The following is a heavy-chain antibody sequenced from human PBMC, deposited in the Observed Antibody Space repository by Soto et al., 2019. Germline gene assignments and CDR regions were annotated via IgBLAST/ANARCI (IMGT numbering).Heavy chain of an antibody. V-gene: IGHV4-39*01. Sequence: QLQLQESGPGLVKPSETLSLTCTVSGGSITISSYHLGWIRQPPGKGLEWIGRIYYSGTTYYNPSLRRRVTMSVDPSKSQVSLTPSSVTAAGTAVYYFYGETTKPWFDPWGQGTRVTVSS. D-gene: IGHD4-4*01. J-gene: IGHJ5*02. CDR3: YGETTKPWFDP. CDR2: IYYSGTT. CDR1: GGSITISSYH.